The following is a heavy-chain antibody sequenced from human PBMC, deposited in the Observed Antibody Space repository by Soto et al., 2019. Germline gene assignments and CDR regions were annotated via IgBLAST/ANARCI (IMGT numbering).Heavy chain of an antibody. J-gene: IGHJ4*02. D-gene: IGHD3-9*01. Sequence: GGSLRLSCAASGFTFSTYAMSWVRQAPGKGLEWVSVISNNGGSTYYADSVKGRFTISRDNSKNTLYLQMNSLRAEDTAVYYCAKDESAGYYYFDYWGQGTLVTVSS. V-gene: IGHV3-23*01. CDR3: AKDESAGYYYFDY. CDR1: GFTFSTYA. CDR2: ISNNGGST.